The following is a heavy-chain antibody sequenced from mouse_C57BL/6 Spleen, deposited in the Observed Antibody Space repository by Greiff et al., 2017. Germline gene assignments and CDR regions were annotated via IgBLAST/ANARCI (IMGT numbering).Heavy chain of an antibody. J-gene: IGHJ4*01. CDR2: ISYDGSN. CDR1: GYSITSGYY. D-gene: IGHD2-4*01. V-gene: IGHV3-6*01. Sequence: ESGPGLVKPSQSLSLTCSVTGYSITSGYYWNWIRQFPGNKLEWMGYISYDGSNNYNPSLKNRISITRDTSKNQFFLKLNSATTEDTATYYCARVDYRYAMDYWGQGTSVTVSS. CDR3: ARVDYRYAMDY.